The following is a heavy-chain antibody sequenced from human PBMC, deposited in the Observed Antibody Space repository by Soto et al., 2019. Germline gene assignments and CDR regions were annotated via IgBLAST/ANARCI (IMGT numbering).Heavy chain of an antibody. V-gene: IGHV5-10-1*01. J-gene: IGHJ4*02. Sequence: GESLKISCKASGYICAGYWLTWVRRNPGKGLAWMGRIDPSDSQTYYSPSFRGHVTISVTKSITTVFLQWSSLRASDTAMYYCARQIYDSDTGPNFQYYFDSWGQGTPVTVSS. CDR1: GYICAGYW. CDR2: IDPSDSQT. D-gene: IGHD3-22*01. CDR3: ARQIYDSDTGPNFQYYFDS.